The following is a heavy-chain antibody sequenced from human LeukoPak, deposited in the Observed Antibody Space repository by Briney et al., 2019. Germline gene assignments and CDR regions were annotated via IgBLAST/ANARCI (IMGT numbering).Heavy chain of an antibody. D-gene: IGHD6-19*01. Sequence: PGGSLRLSCAASGFTFSSYAMSWVRQAPGKGLEWVSIISGSGGSTYYADSMKGRFTISRDNSKNTLYLQMNSLRAEDTAVYYCAKDSSGWYFGWFDPWGQGTLVTVSS. CDR2: ISGSGGST. CDR3: AKDSSGWYFGWFDP. J-gene: IGHJ5*02. CDR1: GFTFSSYA. V-gene: IGHV3-23*01.